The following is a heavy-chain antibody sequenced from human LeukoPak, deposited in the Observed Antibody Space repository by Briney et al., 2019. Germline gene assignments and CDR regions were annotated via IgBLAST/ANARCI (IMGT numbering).Heavy chain of an antibody. J-gene: IGHJ4*02. CDR2: ISGSGDST. V-gene: IGHV3-23*01. Sequence: GGSLRLSCAASGFTFNNYAMTWVRQAPGKGLEWVAAISGSGDSTCYADSVEGRFTISRDNSKNSLYLQMNRLRAEDTAVYYCAKNSRVVVVTPNDYWGQGTLVTVSS. CDR1: GFTFNNYA. D-gene: IGHD2-2*01. CDR3: AKNSRVVVVTPNDY.